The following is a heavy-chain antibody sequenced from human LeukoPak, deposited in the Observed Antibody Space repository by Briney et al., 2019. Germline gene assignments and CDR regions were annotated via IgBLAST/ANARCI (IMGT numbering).Heavy chain of an antibody. Sequence: ASVKVSCKASGGTFSSYAISWVGQAPGQGLEWMGRIIPIFGTANYAQKFQGRVTITADKSTSTAYMELSSLRSEDTAVYYCVGDFWSGYYRDYWGQGTLVTVSS. CDR3: VGDFWSGYYRDY. CDR2: IIPIFGTA. CDR1: GGTFSSYA. J-gene: IGHJ4*02. V-gene: IGHV1-69*06. D-gene: IGHD3-3*01.